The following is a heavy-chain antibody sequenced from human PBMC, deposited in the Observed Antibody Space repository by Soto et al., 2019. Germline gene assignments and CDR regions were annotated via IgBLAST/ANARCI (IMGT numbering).Heavy chain of an antibody. J-gene: IGHJ4*02. CDR1: GFTFSSYA. CDR2: ISGSGGST. CDR3: AKDQLGYCSGGSCQYYFDY. Sequence: GGSLRLSCAASGFTFSSYAMSWVRQAPGKGLEWVSAISGSGGSTYYADSVKGRFTISRDNSKNTLYLQMNSLRAEDTAVYYCAKDQLGYCSGGSCQYYFDYWGQGTLVTVSS. D-gene: IGHD2-15*01. V-gene: IGHV3-23*01.